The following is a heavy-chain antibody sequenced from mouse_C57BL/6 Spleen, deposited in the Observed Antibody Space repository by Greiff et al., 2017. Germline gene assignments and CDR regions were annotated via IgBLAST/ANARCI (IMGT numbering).Heavy chain of an antibody. J-gene: IGHJ3*01. CDR2: ISSGSSTI. CDR3: ASPYGSSLAWFAY. V-gene: IGHV5-17*01. Sequence: EVKLQESGGGLVKPGGSLKLSCAASGFTFSDYGMHWVRQAPEKGLEWVAYISSGSSTIYYADTVKGRFTISRDNAKNTLFLQMTSLRSEDTAMYYCASPYGSSLAWFAYWGQGTLVTVSA. CDR1: GFTFSDYG. D-gene: IGHD1-1*01.